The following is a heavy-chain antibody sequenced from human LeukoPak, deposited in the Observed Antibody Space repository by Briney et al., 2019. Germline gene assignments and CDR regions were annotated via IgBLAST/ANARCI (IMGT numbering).Heavy chain of an antibody. D-gene: IGHD3-10*01. CDR2: MNPNSGNT. V-gene: IGHV1-8*01. CDR1: GYTFTSYD. Sequence: ASVKVSCEASGYTFTSYDINWVRQATGQGLEWMGWMNPNSGNTGYAQKFQGRVTMTRNTSISTAYMELSSLRSEDTAVYYCARGQTYYYGSGSYSQWGQGTLVTVSS. J-gene: IGHJ4*02. CDR3: ARGQTYYYGSGSYSQ.